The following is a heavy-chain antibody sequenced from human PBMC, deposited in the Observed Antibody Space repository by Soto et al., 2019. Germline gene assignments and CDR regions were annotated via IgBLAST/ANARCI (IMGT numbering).Heavy chain of an antibody. CDR2: IYYSGST. V-gene: IGHV4-31*03. CDR1: GGSISSGGYY. Sequence: QVQLQESGPGLVKPSQTLSLTCTVSGGSISSGGYYWSWLRQHPGKGLEWIGYIYYSGSTYYNPSLNGRVTISIDTSKNLFSRKLSSVIAPDTAVYYCATRPGTNGVFGYFDPWGQGTPVTVSS. J-gene: IGHJ5*02. D-gene: IGHD2-8*01. CDR3: ATRPGTNGVFGYFDP.